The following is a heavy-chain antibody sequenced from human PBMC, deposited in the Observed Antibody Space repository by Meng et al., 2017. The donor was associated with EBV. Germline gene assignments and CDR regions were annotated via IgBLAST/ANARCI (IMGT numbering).Heavy chain of an antibody. CDR3: ASESGRGYTPDY. Sequence: VQLVASAAEVKKPGSPVKFSCKTYGGPFRNYAISWVRQAPGQGLEWLGGFLPTLGAPNYAQKFHGRVSITADESTSTLYMDLSSLRSEDTAVYYCASESGRGYTPDYWGQGTLVTVSS. CDR2: FLPTLGAP. CDR1: GGPFRNYA. D-gene: IGHD3-10*01. J-gene: IGHJ4*02. V-gene: IGHV1-69*01.